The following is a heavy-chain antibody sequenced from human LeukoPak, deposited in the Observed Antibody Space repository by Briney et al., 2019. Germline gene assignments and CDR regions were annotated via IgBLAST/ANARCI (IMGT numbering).Heavy chain of an antibody. Sequence: PSETLSLTCTVSGGSISSSSYYWGWIRQPPGKGLEWIGSIYYSGSTYYNPSLKSRVAISVDTSKNQFSLKLSSVTAADTAVYYCARDPTPYYDFWSGYYTVRPYYFDYWGQGTLVTVSS. J-gene: IGHJ4*02. CDR3: ARDPTPYYDFWSGYYTVRPYYFDY. V-gene: IGHV4-39*07. CDR2: IYYSGST. D-gene: IGHD3-3*01. CDR1: GGSISSSSYY.